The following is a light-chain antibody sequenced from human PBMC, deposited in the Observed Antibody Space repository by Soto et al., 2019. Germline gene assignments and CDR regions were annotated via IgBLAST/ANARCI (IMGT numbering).Light chain of an antibody. Sequence: DIQLTQSPSFLSASVGDRVTITCRASQGITNYLAWYQQEPGKAPKLLMYPTSTLQSGVPSRFSGSGSGTECTLTITSLQPEDSATYYCQQLRSYPLTFGGGTKVEIK. V-gene: IGKV1-9*01. CDR2: PTS. CDR3: QQLRSYPLT. J-gene: IGKJ4*01. CDR1: QGITNY.